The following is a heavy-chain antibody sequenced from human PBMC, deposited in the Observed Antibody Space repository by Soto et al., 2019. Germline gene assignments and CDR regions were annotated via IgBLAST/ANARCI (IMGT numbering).Heavy chain of an antibody. J-gene: IGHJ6*02. CDR2: ISGSGGST. D-gene: IGHD5-18*01. Sequence: SLRLSCAASGFTFSSDAMSWVRQAPGKGLEWVSAISGSGGSTYYADSVKGRFTISRDNSKNTLYLQMNSLRAEDTAVYYCAKKRLRYYYGMDVWGQGTTVTVSS. CDR3: AKKRLRYYYGMDV. CDR1: GFTFSSDA. V-gene: IGHV3-23*01.